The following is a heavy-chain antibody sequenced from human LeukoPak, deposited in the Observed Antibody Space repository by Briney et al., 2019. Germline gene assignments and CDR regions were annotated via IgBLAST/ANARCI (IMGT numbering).Heavy chain of an antibody. V-gene: IGHV3-48*03. J-gene: IGHJ4*02. Sequence: GGSLRLSCAASGFTFSSYEMNWVRQAPGKGLEWVSYISSSGSTIYYADSVKGRFTISRDNAKNSLYLQMNSLRAEDTAVYYCARQAGSGLFILPGGQGTLVTVSS. CDR2: ISSSGSTI. CDR3: ARQAGSGLFILP. D-gene: IGHD3/OR15-3a*01. CDR1: GFTFSSYE.